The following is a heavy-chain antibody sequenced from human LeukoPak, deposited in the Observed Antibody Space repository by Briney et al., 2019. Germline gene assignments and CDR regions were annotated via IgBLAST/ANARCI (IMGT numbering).Heavy chain of an antibody. V-gene: IGHV3-48*03. D-gene: IGHD6-25*01. Sequence: GGSLRLSCAASGFTFNSYEMNWVRQAPGKGLEWVAYINSRASTIYYADPVKGRFTISRDNAKNSLYLQMNSLRGEDTAVYYCARDSAFDYWGQGTLVTVSS. CDR3: ARDSAFDY. J-gene: IGHJ4*02. CDR2: INSRASTI. CDR1: GFTFNSYE.